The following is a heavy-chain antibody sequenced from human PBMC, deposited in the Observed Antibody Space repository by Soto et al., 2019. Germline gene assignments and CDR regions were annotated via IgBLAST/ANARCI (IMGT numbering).Heavy chain of an antibody. CDR3: ARFFYTPGLRGNWFDP. Sequence: PSETLSLTCAVYGGSFSGYYWILIRQPPGKGLEWIGEINHSGSTNYNPSLKSRVTISVDTSKNQFSLKLSSVTAADTAVYYCARFFYTPGLRGNWFDPWGQGTLVTVSS. V-gene: IGHV4-34*01. J-gene: IGHJ5*02. CDR1: GGSFSGYY. CDR2: INHSGST. D-gene: IGHD2-2*02.